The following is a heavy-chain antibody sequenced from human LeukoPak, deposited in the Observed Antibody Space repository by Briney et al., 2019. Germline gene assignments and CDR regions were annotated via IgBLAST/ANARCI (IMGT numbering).Heavy chain of an antibody. Sequence: PGGSLKLSCAASGFTFSGSAMHWVRQASGKGLEWVGRIRSKANSYATAYAASVKGRFTISRDESKNTAYLQMNSLKTEDTAVYYCTSPHSSGYSGPIDYWGQGTLVTVSS. CDR2: IRSKANSYAT. V-gene: IGHV3-73*01. CDR1: GFTFSGSA. J-gene: IGHJ4*02. CDR3: TSPHSSGYSGPIDY. D-gene: IGHD3-22*01.